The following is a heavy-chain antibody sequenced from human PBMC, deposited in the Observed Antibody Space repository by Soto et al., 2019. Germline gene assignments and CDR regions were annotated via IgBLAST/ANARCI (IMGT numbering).Heavy chain of an antibody. D-gene: IGHD2-8*01. CDR1: GVTFSSYG. V-gene: IGHV3-33*01. J-gene: IGHJ6*02. CDR2: IWYDGSNK. Sequence: WSLRLCCAASGVTFSSYGMHWVRQAPGKGLEWVAVIWYDGSNKYYADSVKGRFTISRDNSKNTLYLQMNSLRAEDTAVYYCARDPYSSSSLGYCTNGVCYPSKDVWGQGPTVPVSS. CDR3: ARDPYSSSSLGYCTNGVCYPSKDV.